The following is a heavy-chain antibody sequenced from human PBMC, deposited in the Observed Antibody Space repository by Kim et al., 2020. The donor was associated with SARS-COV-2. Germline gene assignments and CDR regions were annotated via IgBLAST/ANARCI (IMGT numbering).Heavy chain of an antibody. V-gene: IGHV3-30*04. Sequence: GGSLRLSCAASGFTFSSYAMHWVRQAPGKGLEWVAVISYDGSNKYYADSVKGRFTISRDNSKNTLYLQMNSLRAEDTAVYYCARDFASGSGSYYHYWGQG. CDR1: GFTFSSYA. D-gene: IGHD3-10*01. CDR2: ISYDGSNK. CDR3: ARDFASGSGSYYHY. J-gene: IGHJ4*02.